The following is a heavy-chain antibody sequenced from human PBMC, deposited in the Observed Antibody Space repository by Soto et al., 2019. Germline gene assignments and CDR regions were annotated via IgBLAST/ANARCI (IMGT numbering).Heavy chain of an antibody. CDR3: ARRPGYTNSWFFDY. V-gene: IGHV4-4*02. D-gene: IGHD6-13*01. J-gene: IGHJ4*02. CDR2: IYHSGST. CDR1: GDSISSNKW. Sequence: QVQLQESGPGLVKPSGTLSLTCAVSGDSISSNKWWSWVRQPPGKGLEWIGEIYHSGSTNYNPSLKSRVNISVDKSKNLFSLKLSSVTAADTAVYYCARRPGYTNSWFFDYWGQGTLVTVSS.